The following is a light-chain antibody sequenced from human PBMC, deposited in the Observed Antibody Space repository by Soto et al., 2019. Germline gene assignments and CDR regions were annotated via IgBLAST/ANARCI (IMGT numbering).Light chain of an antibody. CDR3: QQYYNSPIT. V-gene: IGKV4-1*01. CDR2: WAS. Sequence: DIVMTQSPDSLTVSLGERATINCNSSQSSLSSSNNKNYLAWYQQKPGQPPKLLISWASTRDSGVPDRFSGSGSGATFTLTISSLQAEDVAVYYCQQYYNSPITFGQGTRLE. CDR1: QSSLSSSNNKNY. J-gene: IGKJ5*01.